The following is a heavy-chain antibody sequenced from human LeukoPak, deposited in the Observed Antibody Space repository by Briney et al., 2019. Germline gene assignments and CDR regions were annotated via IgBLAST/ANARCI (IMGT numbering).Heavy chain of an antibody. Sequence: GGSLRLSCAASGFRFDAYGMSWVRQTPGKGLEWVCGTNWNGGSTGYADSVKGRFTISRDNAKNSLYLEMNSLRAEDTALYHCTRVVDTAMVYYYMDVWGKGTTVTISS. CDR1: GFRFDAYG. CDR3: TRVVDTAMVYYYMDV. V-gene: IGHV3-20*01. D-gene: IGHD5-18*01. J-gene: IGHJ6*03. CDR2: TNWNGGST.